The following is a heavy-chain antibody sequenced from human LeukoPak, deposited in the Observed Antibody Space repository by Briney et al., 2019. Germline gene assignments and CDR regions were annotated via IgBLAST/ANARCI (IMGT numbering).Heavy chain of an antibody. CDR1: GGSVSSGSYY. CDR3: ARADYGGTFYWYFDL. J-gene: IGHJ2*01. D-gene: IGHD4-23*01. Sequence: SETLSLTCTVSGGSVSSGSYYWSWIRQPPGKGLEWIGYIYYSGSTNYNPSLKSRVTISVDTSKNQFSLKLSSVTAADTAVYYCARADYGGTFYWYFDLWGRGTLVTVSS. CDR2: IYYSGST. V-gene: IGHV4-61*01.